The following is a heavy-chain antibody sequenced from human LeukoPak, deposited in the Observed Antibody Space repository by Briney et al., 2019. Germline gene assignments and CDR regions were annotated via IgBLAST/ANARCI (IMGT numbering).Heavy chain of an antibody. V-gene: IGHV4-59*01. CDR3: ARDGELGSFHFDY. J-gene: IGHJ4*02. CDR2: IYYSGST. D-gene: IGHD7-27*01. Sequence: SETLSLTCTVSGGSISSYYWRWIRQPPGKGLEWIGYIYYSGSTNYNPSLKSRVTISVDTSKNQFSLKLSSVTAADTAVYYCARDGELGSFHFDYWGQGTLVTVSS. CDR1: GGSISSYY.